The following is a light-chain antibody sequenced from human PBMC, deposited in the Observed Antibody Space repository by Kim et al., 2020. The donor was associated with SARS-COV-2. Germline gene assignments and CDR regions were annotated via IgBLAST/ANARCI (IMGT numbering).Light chain of an antibody. CDR2: EVS. CDR1: SSDVGGHNY. J-gene: IGLJ1*01. Sequence: QSALTQPASVSASPGQWITISCTGTSSDVGGHNYVSWYQQHPGKAPKLMIYEVSNRPSGVSNRFSGSKSGNTASLTISGLQAEDEADYYCGSYRFGDTLLIGTGTKVTVL. CDR3: GSYRFGDTLL. V-gene: IGLV2-14*03.